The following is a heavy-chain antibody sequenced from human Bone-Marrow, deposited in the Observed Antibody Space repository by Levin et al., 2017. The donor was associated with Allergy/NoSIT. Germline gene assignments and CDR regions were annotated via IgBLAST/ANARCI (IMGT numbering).Heavy chain of an antibody. CDR1: GFTVRNY. CDR2: IYSGGDT. Sequence: ETLSLTCAASGFTVRNYMRWFRQAPGKGLEWVSLIYSGGDTRYADSVKGRFTISRDTSKNTLSLQMNSLRTDDTAVYYCARDGGVTVGGDYWGQGTLVTVSS. D-gene: IGHD1-26*01. CDR3: ARDGGVTVGGDY. V-gene: IGHV3-53*01. J-gene: IGHJ4*02.